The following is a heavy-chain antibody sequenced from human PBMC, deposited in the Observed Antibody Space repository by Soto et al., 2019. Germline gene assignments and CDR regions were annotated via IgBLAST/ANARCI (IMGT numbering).Heavy chain of an antibody. CDR1: GRTFSSYT. CDR3: AGEGVTTILRMPWMVYHYSGLDV. J-gene: IGHJ6*02. CDR2: ISPIFNTT. D-gene: IGHD2-8*01. Sequence: QAHLEQSGAAVKKPGSSVKVSCKASGRTFSSYTITWVRQAPGQGLEWMGGISPIFNTTNYAQRLLDRVTTTGDESTTTAYMEVSRLTSEDTAVYYCAGEGVTTILRMPWMVYHYSGLDVWGQGTTVTV. V-gene: IGHV1-69*12.